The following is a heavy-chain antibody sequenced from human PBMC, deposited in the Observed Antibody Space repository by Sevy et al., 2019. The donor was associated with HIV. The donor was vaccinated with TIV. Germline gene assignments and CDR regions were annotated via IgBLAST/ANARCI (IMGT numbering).Heavy chain of an antibody. J-gene: IGHJ6*02. D-gene: IGHD3-10*01. Sequence: SETLSLTCAVYGGSFSGYYWSWIRQPPGKGLEWIGEINHSGSTNYNPSLKSRVTISVDTSKNQFSLKLSSVTAADTAVYYCGRGLILWYYGMDVWGQGTTVTVSS. V-gene: IGHV4-34*01. CDR2: INHSGST. CDR1: GGSFSGYY. CDR3: GRGLILWYYGMDV.